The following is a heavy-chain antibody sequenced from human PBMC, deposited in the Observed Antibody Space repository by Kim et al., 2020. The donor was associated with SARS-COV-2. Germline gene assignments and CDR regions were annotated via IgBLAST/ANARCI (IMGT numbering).Heavy chain of an antibody. CDR2: IYYSGST. CDR3: ARNGGASVLRYFDWLEGVFRWFDP. Sequence: SETLSLTCTVSGGSISSSSYYWGWIRQPPGKGLEWIGSIYYSGSTYYNPSLKSRVTISVDTSKNQFSLKLSSVTAADTAVYYCARNGGASVLRYFDWLEGVFRWFDPWGQGTLVTVSS. V-gene: IGHV4-39*01. CDR1: GGSISSSSYY. J-gene: IGHJ5*02. D-gene: IGHD3-9*01.